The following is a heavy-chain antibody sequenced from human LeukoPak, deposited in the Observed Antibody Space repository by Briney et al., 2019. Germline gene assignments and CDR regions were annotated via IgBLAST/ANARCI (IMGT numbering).Heavy chain of an antibody. CDR1: GGTFSSYA. CDR2: IIPIFGTA. CDR3: ARVNYYDSSGYSPDFDY. D-gene: IGHD3-22*01. V-gene: IGHV1-69*13. J-gene: IGHJ4*02. Sequence: SVKVSCKASGGTFSSYAISWVRQAPGQGLEWMGGIIPIFGTANYAQKFQGRVTITADESTSTAYMELSSLRSEDTAVYYCARVNYYDSSGYSPDFDYWGQGTVVTVSS.